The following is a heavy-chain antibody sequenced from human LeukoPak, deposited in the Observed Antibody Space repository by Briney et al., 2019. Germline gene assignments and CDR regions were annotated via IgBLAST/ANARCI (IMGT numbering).Heavy chain of an antibody. CDR3: ARNDYGGNLGAFDI. CDR2: IYYSGST. Sequence: SETLSLTCTVSGGSISSYYWGWIRQPPGKGLEWIGYIYYSGSTNYNPSLKSRVTISVDTSKNQFSLKLSSVTAADTAVYYCARNDYGGNLGAFDIWGQGTMVTVSS. CDR1: GGSISSYY. V-gene: IGHV4-59*01. J-gene: IGHJ3*02. D-gene: IGHD4-23*01.